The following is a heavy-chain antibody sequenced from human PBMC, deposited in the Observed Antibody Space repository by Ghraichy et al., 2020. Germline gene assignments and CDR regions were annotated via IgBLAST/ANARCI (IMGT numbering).Heavy chain of an antibody. D-gene: IGHD3-22*01. CDR1: GFTFSSYG. CDR3: AKPGSITMIVVEYYFDY. V-gene: IGHV3-30*02. Sequence: GGSLRLSCAASGFTFSSYGMHWVRQAPGKGLEWVAFIRYDGSNKYYADSVKGRFTISRDNSKNTLYLQMNSLRAEDTAVYYCAKPGSITMIVVEYYFDYWGQGTLVTVSS. J-gene: IGHJ4*02. CDR2: IRYDGSNK.